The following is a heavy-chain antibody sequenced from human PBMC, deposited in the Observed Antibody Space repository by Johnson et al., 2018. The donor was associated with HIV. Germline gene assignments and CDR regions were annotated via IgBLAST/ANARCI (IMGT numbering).Heavy chain of an antibody. CDR3: TRVSFGEGAFDI. CDR1: GFTFSDYY. Sequence: QVQLVESGGGLIQPGRSLRLSCAASGFTFSDYYMSWIRQAPGKGLEWVSYISSSGNSMYYADSVKGRFTISRDNAKNSLYLQMNILRAEDTAVYYCTRVSFGEGAFDIWGHGTMVTVSS. D-gene: IGHD3-10*01. CDR2: ISSSGNSM. V-gene: IGHV3-11*01. J-gene: IGHJ3*02.